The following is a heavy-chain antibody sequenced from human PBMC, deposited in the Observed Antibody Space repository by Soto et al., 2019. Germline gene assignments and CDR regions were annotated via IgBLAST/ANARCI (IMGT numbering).Heavy chain of an antibody. D-gene: IGHD6-6*01. CDR3: ARVVAARRGRWFDP. Sequence: SETLSLTCAVSVGSISSSNWWSWVRQPPGKGLEWIGEIYHSGSTNYNPSLKSRVTISVDKSKNQFSLKLSSVTAADTAVYYCARVVAARRGRWFDPWGQGTLVTVSS. CDR2: IYHSGST. J-gene: IGHJ5*02. V-gene: IGHV4-4*02. CDR1: VGSISSSNW.